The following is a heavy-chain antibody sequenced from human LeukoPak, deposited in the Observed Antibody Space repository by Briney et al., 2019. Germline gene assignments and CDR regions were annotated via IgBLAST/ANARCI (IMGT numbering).Heavy chain of an antibody. CDR3: ARRTRGGGEPYYYYYMDV. J-gene: IGHJ6*03. CDR2: IFYSGST. Sequence: SETLSLTCTVSGGSISSDSYSWGWIRQPPGRGLEWIGNIFYSGSTYYNPSLKSRVTISVDTSNNQFSLKLSSVTAADTAVYYCARRTRGGGEPYYYYYMDVWGKGTPVTVSS. CDR1: GGSISSDSYS. V-gene: IGHV4-39*01. D-gene: IGHD3-10*01.